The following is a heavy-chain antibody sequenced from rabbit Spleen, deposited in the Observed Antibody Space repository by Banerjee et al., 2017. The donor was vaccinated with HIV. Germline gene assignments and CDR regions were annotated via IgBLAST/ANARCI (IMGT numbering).Heavy chain of an antibody. CDR2: ILSNNGGT. J-gene: IGHJ4*01. Sequence: QEQLVESGGGLVKPGASLTLTCKASGFDFSGGYEMCWVRQAPGKGLEWIACILSNNGGTYYASWAKGRFTISKASSTTVTLQMTSLTAADTATYFCARNIYSNSVWDSNLWGPGTLVTVS. V-gene: IGHV1S45*01. D-gene: IGHD4-1*01. CDR3: ARNIYSNSVWDSNL. CDR1: GFDFSGGYE.